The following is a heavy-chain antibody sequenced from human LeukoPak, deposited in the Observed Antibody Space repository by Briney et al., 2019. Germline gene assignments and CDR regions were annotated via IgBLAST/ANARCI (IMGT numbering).Heavy chain of an antibody. CDR1: GFTFSSYW. CDR3: ARDLDYGGYSNFDY. D-gene: IGHD4-23*01. Sequence: GGSLRLSCAASGFTFSSYWMYWVRQAPGKGLVWVSRIKSDGSSTSYADSMKGRFTISRDNAKNTLYLQMSSLRAEDTAVYYCARDLDYGGYSNFDYWGQGTLVTVSS. J-gene: IGHJ4*02. CDR2: IKSDGSST. V-gene: IGHV3-74*01.